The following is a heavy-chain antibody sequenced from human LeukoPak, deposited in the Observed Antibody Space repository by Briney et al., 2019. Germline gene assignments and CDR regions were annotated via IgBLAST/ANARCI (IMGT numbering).Heavy chain of an antibody. CDR3: ASGDPRIAVAGTGFDY. V-gene: IGHV3-74*01. CDR1: GFTFSTYW. D-gene: IGHD6-19*01. CDR2: IKDDGST. Sequence: PGGSLRLSCAASGFTFSTYWMHWVRQAPGKGLVWVSRIKDDGSTIYADSVKGRFTISRDNSKNTLYLQMNSLRAGDTAVYYCASGDPRIAVAGTGFDYWGQGTLVTVSS. J-gene: IGHJ4*02.